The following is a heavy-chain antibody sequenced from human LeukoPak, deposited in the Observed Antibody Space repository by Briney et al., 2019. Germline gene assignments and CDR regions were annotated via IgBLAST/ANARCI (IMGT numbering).Heavy chain of an antibody. CDR3: ARQGSSQSGIFDY. V-gene: IGHV4-39*07. CDR1: GGSISSSSYY. CDR2: IYYSGST. J-gene: IGHJ4*02. Sequence: SETLSLTCTVSGGSISSSSYYWGWIRQPPGKGLEWIGSIYYSGSTYYNPSLKSRVTISVDTSKNQFSLKLSSVTAADTAVYYCARQGSSQSGIFDYWGQGTLVTVSS.